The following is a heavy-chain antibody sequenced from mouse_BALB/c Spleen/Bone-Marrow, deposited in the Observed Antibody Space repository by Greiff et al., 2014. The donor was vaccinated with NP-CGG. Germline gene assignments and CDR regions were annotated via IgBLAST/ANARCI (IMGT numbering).Heavy chain of an antibody. Sequence: VQLQQSGAELVRPGTSVKVSCKASGYAFTDYLMEWLKQRPGQGLEWIGVINPGSGSTNYNEKFKNKATLTADKSSSTAYMLLSSLTADDSAVYCCAGYDGYFDDWGQGTILTVSS. V-gene: IGHV1-54*01. CDR3: AGYDGYFDD. CDR1: GYAFTDYL. D-gene: IGHD2-3*01. CDR2: INPGSGST. J-gene: IGHJ2*01.